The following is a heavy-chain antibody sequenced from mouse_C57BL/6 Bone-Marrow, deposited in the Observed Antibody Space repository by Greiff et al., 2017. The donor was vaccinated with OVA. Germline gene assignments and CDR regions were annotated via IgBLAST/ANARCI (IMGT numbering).Heavy chain of an antibody. CDR3: ARSSYDYLFAY. D-gene: IGHD2-4*01. J-gene: IGHJ3*01. CDR1: GFTFSDYG. Sequence: EVQVVESGGGLVQPGGSLKLSCAASGFTFSDYGMAWVRQAPRKGPEWVAFISNLAYSIYYADTVTGRFTISRENAKNTLYLEMSSLRSEDTAMYYCARSSYDYLFAYWGQGTLVTVSA. CDR2: ISNLAYSI. V-gene: IGHV5-15*01.